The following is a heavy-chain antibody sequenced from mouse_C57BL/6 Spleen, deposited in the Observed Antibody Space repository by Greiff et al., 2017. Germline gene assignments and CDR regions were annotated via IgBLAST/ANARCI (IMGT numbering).Heavy chain of an antibody. CDR2: IDPSDSYT. V-gene: IGHV1-69*01. Sequence: VQLQQSGAELVMPGASVKLSCKASGYTFTSYWMHWVKQRPGQGLEWIGEIDPSDSYTNYNQKFKGKSTLTVDKSSSTAYMQLSSLTSEDSAVYYCARGVVATGAMDYWGQGTSVTVSS. CDR3: ARGVVATGAMDY. J-gene: IGHJ4*01. CDR1: GYTFTSYW. D-gene: IGHD1-1*01.